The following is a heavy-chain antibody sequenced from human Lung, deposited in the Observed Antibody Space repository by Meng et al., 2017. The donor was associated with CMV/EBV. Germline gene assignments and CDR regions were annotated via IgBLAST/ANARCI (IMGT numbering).Heavy chain of an antibody. V-gene: IGHV4-4*02. CDR1: GTSISTSNW. Sequence: SXTXSLXCAVSGTSISTSNWWSWVRQPPGKGLEWIGEVYHSGYTNYNPSFKSRVSMSVDRSKNQFSLRLSSVTAADTAVYYCARVTEYGGNCFDSWGQGTXVTVSS. CDR3: ARVTEYGGNCFDS. CDR2: VYHSGYT. J-gene: IGHJ4*02. D-gene: IGHD4/OR15-4a*01.